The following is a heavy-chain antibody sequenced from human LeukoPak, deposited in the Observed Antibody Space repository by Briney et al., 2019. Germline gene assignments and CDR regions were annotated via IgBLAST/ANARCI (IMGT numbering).Heavy chain of an antibody. CDR2: IYYSGST. Sequence: SETLSLTCTVSGGSISSYYWSWIRQPPGKGLERIGYIYYSGSTNYNPSLKSRVTISVDTSKNQFSLKLSSVTAADTAVYYCARGPTRSITIFGVVIEDGMDVWGQGTTVTVSS. CDR3: ARGPTRSITIFGVVIEDGMDV. CDR1: GGSISSYY. J-gene: IGHJ6*02. V-gene: IGHV4-59*01. D-gene: IGHD3-3*01.